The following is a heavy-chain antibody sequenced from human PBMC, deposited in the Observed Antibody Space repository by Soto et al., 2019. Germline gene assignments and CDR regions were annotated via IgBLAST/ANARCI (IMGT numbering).Heavy chain of an antibody. V-gene: IGHV4-39*07. CDR3: ATQRLGSNAFFDI. CDR1: GGSISSSSYY. Sequence: SETLSLTCTVSGGSISSSSYYWGWIRQPPGKGLEWIGSIFYSGSTYYNPSLKSRVTISVDTSKNQFSLKLSSVTAADTAVYYCATQRLGSNAFFDIWGQGALVTVS. CDR2: IFYSGST. J-gene: IGHJ4*02. D-gene: IGHD3-16*01.